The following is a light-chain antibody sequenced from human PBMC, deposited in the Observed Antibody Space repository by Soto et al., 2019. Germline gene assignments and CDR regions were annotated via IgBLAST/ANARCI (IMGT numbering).Light chain of an antibody. CDR3: QQYHSYPYT. CDR2: KAS. CDR1: QSISSW. V-gene: IGKV1-5*03. Sequence: DIQMTQSPSTLSASVGDRVTITCRASQSISSWLAWYKQKPGKAPKLLIYKASSLESGVTSRFSGSGSGTEFTLTISSLQPDDFAPSYCQQYHSYPYTFGQGTTLEIK. J-gene: IGKJ2*01.